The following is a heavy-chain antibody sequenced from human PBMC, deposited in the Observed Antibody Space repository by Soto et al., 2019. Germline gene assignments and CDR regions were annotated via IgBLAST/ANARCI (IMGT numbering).Heavy chain of an antibody. CDR1: GGSISGYY. CDR3: ARERGIDAFDI. CDR2: INHSGST. J-gene: IGHJ3*02. Sequence: SETLSLTCAVYGGSISGYYWSWIRQPPGKGLEWIGEINHSGSTNYNPSLKSRVTISVDTSKNQFSLKLSSVTAADTAVYYCARERGIDAFDIWGQGTMVTVSS. V-gene: IGHV4-34*01. D-gene: IGHD3-16*01.